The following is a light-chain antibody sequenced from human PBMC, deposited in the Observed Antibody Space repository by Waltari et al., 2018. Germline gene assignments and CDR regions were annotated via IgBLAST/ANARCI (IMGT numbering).Light chain of an antibody. V-gene: IGKV2-28*01. CDR1: QSLQHSDRYNY. J-gene: IGKJ5*01. CDR2: LAS. CDR3: MQDLQIPDT. Sequence: DIVMPPPPLLLLFLPGGAATNCCCTSQSLQHSDRYNYLDWYEQKPGQSPQLLISLASSRASGVPDRFSGSGSGTDFTLKISRVEADDVGIYFCMQDLQIPDTFGQGTRLEI.